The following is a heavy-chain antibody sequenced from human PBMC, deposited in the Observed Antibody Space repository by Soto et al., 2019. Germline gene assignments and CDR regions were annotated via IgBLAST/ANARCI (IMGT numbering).Heavy chain of an antibody. CDR1: GGSVSSGSYY. J-gene: IGHJ6*02. D-gene: IGHD3-10*01. CDR3: ARDLTYYYGSGSPRRAYGMDV. Sequence: PSETLSLTCTVSGGSVSSGSYYWSWIRQPQGKGQELIGYIYYSGSTNYNTSLKSRVTISVDTSKNQFSLKLSSVTAADTAVYYCARDLTYYYGSGSPRRAYGMDVWGQGTTVTVSS. V-gene: IGHV4-61*01. CDR2: IYYSGST.